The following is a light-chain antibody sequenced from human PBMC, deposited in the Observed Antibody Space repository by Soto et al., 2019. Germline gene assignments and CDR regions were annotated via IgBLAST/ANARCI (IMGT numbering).Light chain of an antibody. CDR3: AAWDDSLNAL. CDR1: SSNIGDNP. CDR2: IND. J-gene: IGLJ1*01. Sequence: QSVLTQPPSASGTPGQRVTISCSGSSSNIGDNPVNWYQQVPGAAPKLLIYINDQRPSGVPDRFSGSKSGTSASLAISGLQTEDEADYYCAAWDDSLNALFGTGTKVTVL. V-gene: IGLV1-44*01.